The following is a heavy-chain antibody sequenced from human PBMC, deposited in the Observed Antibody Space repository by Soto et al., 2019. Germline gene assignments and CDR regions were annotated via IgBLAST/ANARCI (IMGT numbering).Heavy chain of an antibody. CDR1: GFTFSSYA. D-gene: IGHD6-13*01. CDR3: ARGLISSSWYSYYYYGMDV. J-gene: IGHJ6*02. Sequence: GGSLRLSCAASGFTFSSYAMHWVRQAPGKGLEWVAVISYDGSNKYYADSVKGRFTISRDNSKNTLYLQMNSLRAEDTAVYYCARGLISSSWYSYYYYGMDVWGQGTTVTVSS. CDR2: ISYDGSNK. V-gene: IGHV3-30-3*01.